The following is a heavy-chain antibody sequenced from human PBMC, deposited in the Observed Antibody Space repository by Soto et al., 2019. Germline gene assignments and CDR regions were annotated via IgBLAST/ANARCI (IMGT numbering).Heavy chain of an antibody. CDR2: IYYSGST. D-gene: IGHD2-15*01. V-gene: IGHV4-39*01. J-gene: IGHJ5*02. CDR3: ARSNEDTVAVGGWFDP. CDR1: GGSISSSSYY. Sequence: QLQLQESGPGLVKPSETLSLTCTVSGGSISSSSYYWGWIRQPPGKGLEWIGSIYYSGSTYYSASLKSRVTISVDTSKNQFSLKLSSAIAADTAVYFCARSNEDTVAVGGWFDPWGQGTLVTVSS.